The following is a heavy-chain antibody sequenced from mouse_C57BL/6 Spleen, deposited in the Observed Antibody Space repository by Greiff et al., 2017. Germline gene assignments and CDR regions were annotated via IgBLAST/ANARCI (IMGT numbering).Heavy chain of an antibody. CDR2: IYPGDGDT. J-gene: IGHJ2*01. V-gene: IGHV1-80*01. D-gene: IGHD4-1*02. Sequence: VQLQQSGAELVKPGASVKISCKASGYAFSSYWMNWVKQRPGKGLEWIGQIYPGDGDTNYNGKFKGKATLTADKSSSTAYMQLSSLTSEDSAVYFCATRTPNWDVNAMDYWGQGTTLTVSS. CDR3: ATRTPNWDVNAMDY. CDR1: GYAFSSYW.